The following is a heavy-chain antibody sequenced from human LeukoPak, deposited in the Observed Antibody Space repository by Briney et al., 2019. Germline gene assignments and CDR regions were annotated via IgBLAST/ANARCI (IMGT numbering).Heavy chain of an antibody. CDR3: ARGYYYDSSGYSY. CDR2: INHSGST. D-gene: IGHD3-22*01. Sequence: KTSETLSLTCAAYGGSFSGYYWSWIRQPPGKGLEWIGEINHSGSTNYNPSLKSRVTISVDTSKNQFSLKLSSVTAADTAVYYCARGYYYDSSGYSYWGQGTLVTVSS. CDR1: GGSFSGYY. J-gene: IGHJ4*02. V-gene: IGHV4-34*01.